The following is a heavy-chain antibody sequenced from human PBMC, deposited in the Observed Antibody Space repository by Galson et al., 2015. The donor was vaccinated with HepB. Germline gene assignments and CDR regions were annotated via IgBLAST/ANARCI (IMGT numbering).Heavy chain of an antibody. CDR2: IYYSGST. Sequence: TLSLTCTVSGVSISSADYYWSWIRQHPGKGLEWIGYIYYSGSTYYNPPLKCRVTISVDPSKTQFSLRLSSVTAADTAVYYCASRRGSRPDYWGQGTLVTVSS. J-gene: IGHJ4*02. V-gene: IGHV4-31*03. CDR3: ASRRGSRPDY. D-gene: IGHD3-10*01. CDR1: GVSISSADYY.